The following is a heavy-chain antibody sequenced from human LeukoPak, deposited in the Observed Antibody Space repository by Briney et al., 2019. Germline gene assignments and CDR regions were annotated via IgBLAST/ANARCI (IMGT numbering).Heavy chain of an antibody. CDR2: IYSGGAT. Sequence: GGSLRLSCAASGFTVSSNYMSWVRQAPGKGLEWVSVIYSGGATYYTDSVKGRFTISRDNSKNTLYLQMNSLRAEDTAVYYCARDSSSWYRTIYYYYYMDVWGKGTTVTISS. D-gene: IGHD6-13*01. J-gene: IGHJ6*03. CDR1: GFTVSSNY. V-gene: IGHV3-53*01. CDR3: ARDSSSWYRTIYYYYYMDV.